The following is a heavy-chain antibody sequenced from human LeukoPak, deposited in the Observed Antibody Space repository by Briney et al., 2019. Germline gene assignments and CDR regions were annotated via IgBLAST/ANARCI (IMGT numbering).Heavy chain of an antibody. CDR3: ARDQWQWLGHFDY. D-gene: IGHD6-19*01. J-gene: IGHJ4*02. CDR2: ISYDGDNK. V-gene: IGHV3-30*03. Sequence: PGRSLRLSCAASGFAFSSYGMHWVRQAPDKGLEWVALISYDGDNKYYADSVKGRFTISRDNSKSTLYLQMNSLRAEDTAVYYCARDQWQWLGHFDYWGQGTLVTVSS. CDR1: GFAFSSYG.